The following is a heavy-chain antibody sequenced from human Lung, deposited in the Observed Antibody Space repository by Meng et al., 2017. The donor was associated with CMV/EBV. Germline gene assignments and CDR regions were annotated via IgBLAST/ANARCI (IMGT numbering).Heavy chain of an antibody. Sequence: QXXXLTXXISGDSVSSNSAAWNWIRQSPSRGLEWLGRTYYRSKWYNDYAVSVKSRITINPDTSKNQFSLQLNSVTPEDTAVYYCARVTDGYNLQGMDVWXQGTXVTVSS. D-gene: IGHD5-24*01. CDR3: ARVTDGYNLQGMDV. J-gene: IGHJ6*02. V-gene: IGHV6-1*01. CDR2: TYYRSKWYN. CDR1: GDSVSSNSAA.